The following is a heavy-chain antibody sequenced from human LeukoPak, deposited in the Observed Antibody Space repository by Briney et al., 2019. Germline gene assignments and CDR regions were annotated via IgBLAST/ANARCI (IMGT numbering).Heavy chain of an antibody. J-gene: IGHJ4*02. V-gene: IGHV4-39*01. D-gene: IGHD5-18*01. CDR3: ARLGDSAMVRYFDY. Sequence: SETLSLTCTVSGGSISSSTYYWAWIRQPPGKGLEWIGGIYYTGSTYSTPSLKSRATISVDTSMNQFSLRLTSVTAADTAVYYCARLGDSAMVRYFDYWGQGTLVTVPS. CDR2: IYYTGST. CDR1: GGSISSSTYY.